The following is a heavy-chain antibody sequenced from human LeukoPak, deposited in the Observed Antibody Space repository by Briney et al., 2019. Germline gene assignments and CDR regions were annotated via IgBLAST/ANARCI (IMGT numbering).Heavy chain of an antibody. CDR2: IIPILGIA. Sequence: GASVKVSCRVSGYTLTALSIHWVRQAPGQGLEWMGRIIPILGIANYAQKFQGRVTITADKSTSTAYMELSSLRSEDTAVYYCARAAQESAFDIWGQGTMVTVSS. V-gene: IGHV1-69*04. CDR1: GYTLTALS. J-gene: IGHJ3*02. CDR3: ARAAQESAFDI.